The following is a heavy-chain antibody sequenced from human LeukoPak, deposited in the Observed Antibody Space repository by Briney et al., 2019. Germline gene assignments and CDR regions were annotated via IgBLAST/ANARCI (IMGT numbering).Heavy chain of an antibody. J-gene: IGHJ5*02. CDR3: AGDSDKSSGPNWFDP. Sequence: PSETLSLTCTVSGGSISSYYWSWIRQPAGKGLEWIGRIYTSGSTNYNPSLKSRVTMSVDTSKNQFSLKLSSVTAADTAVYYCAGDSDKSSGPNWFDPWGQGTLVTVSS. CDR1: GGSISSYY. CDR2: IYTSGST. D-gene: IGHD6-19*01. V-gene: IGHV4-4*07.